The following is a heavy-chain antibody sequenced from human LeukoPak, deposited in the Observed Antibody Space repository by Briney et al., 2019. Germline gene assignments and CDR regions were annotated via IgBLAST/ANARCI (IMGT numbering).Heavy chain of an antibody. CDR2: IIPIFGTA. J-gene: IGHJ5*02. CDR3: AREHSSSSGWFDP. V-gene: IGHV1-69*05. CDR1: GGTFSSYA. D-gene: IGHD6-6*01. Sequence: SVKVSCKASGGTFSSYAISWVRQAPGQGLEWMGGIIPIFGTANYAQKFQGRVTITTDESTSTAYMELSSLRSEDTAVYYCAREHSSSSGWFDPWGQGTLVTVSS.